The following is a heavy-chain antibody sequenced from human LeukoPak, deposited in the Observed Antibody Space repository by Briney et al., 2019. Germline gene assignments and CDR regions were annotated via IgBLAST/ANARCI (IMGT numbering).Heavy chain of an antibody. J-gene: IGHJ2*01. CDR2: ISDPHSGRQT. V-gene: IGHV3-23*01. Sequence: GGALRLSCAASGFTFSSYIMNWVRQALGQGLECFSTISDPHSGRQTPYADSVKGRCNISRDDFQNTVYLQMDSLRAEDTAVYYCAKDHLTGDPGWYFDLWGRGALVTVSS. D-gene: IGHD7-27*01. CDR1: GFTFSSYI. CDR3: AKDHLTGDPGWYFDL.